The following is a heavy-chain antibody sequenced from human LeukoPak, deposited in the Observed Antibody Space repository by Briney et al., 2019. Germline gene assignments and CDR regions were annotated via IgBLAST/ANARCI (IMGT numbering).Heavy chain of an antibody. Sequence: PGGSLRLSCAASGFTVSSNYMTWVRQAPGKGLEWVSIIYSGGPTYYADSVKGRFTISRDISKNTVYLQMNSLRTEDSAVYYCARDVAGTTGTPWFDPWGQGTRVTVSS. D-gene: IGHD1-1*01. CDR3: ARDVAGTTGTPWFDP. J-gene: IGHJ5*02. V-gene: IGHV3-53*01. CDR1: GFTVSSNY. CDR2: IYSGGPT.